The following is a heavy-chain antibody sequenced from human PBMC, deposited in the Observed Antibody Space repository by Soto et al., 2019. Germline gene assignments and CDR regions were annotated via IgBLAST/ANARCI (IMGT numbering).Heavy chain of an antibody. CDR1: GGSFSGYY. Sequence: QVQLQQWGAGLLKPSETLSLTCVVYGGSFSGYYWSWIRQSPGKGLEWIGGIIHRGSTNYNPSLESRVTISVDTSKSQFSLTLPSVTAADTAMYYCARDGFCTSTTCRVGNWFDPWGQGTLVTVSS. J-gene: IGHJ5*02. D-gene: IGHD2-2*01. CDR2: IIHRGST. CDR3: ARDGFCTSTTCRVGNWFDP. V-gene: IGHV4-34*12.